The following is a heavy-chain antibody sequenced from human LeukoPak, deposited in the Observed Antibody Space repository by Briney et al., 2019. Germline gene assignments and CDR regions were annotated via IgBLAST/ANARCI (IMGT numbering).Heavy chain of an antibody. J-gene: IGHJ4*02. CDR1: GFNFSSYA. V-gene: IGHV3-23*01. CDR3: AELRLGELSLPYYFDY. D-gene: IGHD3-16*02. Sequence: QAWGSLRLSCAASGFNFSSYAMSRVLQAPGKGLEWVSAISGSGGSTYYADSVKGRFTISRDNSKNTLYLQMNSLRAEDTAVYYCAELRLGELSLPYYFDYWGQGTLVTVSS. CDR2: ISGSGGST.